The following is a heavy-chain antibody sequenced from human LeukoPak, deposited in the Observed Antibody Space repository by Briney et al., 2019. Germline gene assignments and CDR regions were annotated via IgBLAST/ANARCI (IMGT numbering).Heavy chain of an antibody. CDR3: ASVYNYVMDV. Sequence: ASVKVSCKASGYTVNSYYMHWVRQAPGQGLEWMGILNPSGGSTSYAQKFQGRATLTRATSTSTVYMELSSLRSEDTAVYYCASVYNYVMDVWGQATTVIVSS. CDR2: LNPSGGST. CDR1: GYTVNSYY. J-gene: IGHJ6*02. V-gene: IGHV1-46*02.